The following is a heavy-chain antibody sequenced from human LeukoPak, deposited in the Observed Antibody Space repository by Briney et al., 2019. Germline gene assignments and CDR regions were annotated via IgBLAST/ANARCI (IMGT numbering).Heavy chain of an antibody. CDR1: GGSVSSYY. Sequence: SETLSLTCTVSGGSVSSYYWSWMRQSPGKGLEWIGYVYYSGSTNYNPALKSRVTISLDTSENQFSLKLSSVTAADTAVYYCASADSLGARVRGVMRWFDPWGQGTLVTVSS. V-gene: IGHV4-59*02. J-gene: IGHJ5*02. CDR3: ASADSLGARVRGVMRWFDP. D-gene: IGHD3-10*01. CDR2: VYYSGST.